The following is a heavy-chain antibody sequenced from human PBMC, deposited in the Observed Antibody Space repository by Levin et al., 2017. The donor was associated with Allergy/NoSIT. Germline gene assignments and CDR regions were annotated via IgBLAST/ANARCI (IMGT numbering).Heavy chain of an antibody. V-gene: IGHV3-23*01. Sequence: GESLKISCAASGFTFSSYAMSWVRQAPGKGLEWVSAISGSGGSTYYADSVKGRFTISRDNSKNTLYLQMNSLRAEDTAVYYCAKDPFDYSNYIHWGQGTLVTVSS. CDR3: AKDPFDYSNYIH. D-gene: IGHD4-11*01. J-gene: IGHJ4*02. CDR1: GFTFSSYA. CDR2: ISGSGGST.